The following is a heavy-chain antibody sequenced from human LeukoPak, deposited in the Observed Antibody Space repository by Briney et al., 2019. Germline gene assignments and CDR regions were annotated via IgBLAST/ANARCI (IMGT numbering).Heavy chain of an antibody. D-gene: IGHD3-10*01. V-gene: IGHV3-7*02. CDR2: IKEDGSEK. CDR1: GFTFSNYW. Sequence: GGSLRLSCAASGFTFSNYWMSWVRQAPGKGLEWVAYIKEDGSEKYYVDSVKGRFTISRDNAKSSLYLQMNSLRAEDTAVYYCARTIRGYWGQGTLVTVSS. J-gene: IGHJ4*02. CDR3: ARTIRGY.